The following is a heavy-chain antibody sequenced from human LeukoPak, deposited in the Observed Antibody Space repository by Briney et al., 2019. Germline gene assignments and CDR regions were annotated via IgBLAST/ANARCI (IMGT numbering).Heavy chain of an antibody. CDR1: GGSFSGYY. CDR2: INHSGST. V-gene: IGHV4-34*01. J-gene: IGHJ5*02. Sequence: SETLSLTCAVYGGSFSGYYWSWIRQPPGKGLEWIGEINHSGSTNYNPSLKSRVTISVDTSKNQFSLKLSSVTAADTAVYYCARGRSEGYCSSTSCYRRDWFDHWGQGTLVTVSS. CDR3: ARGRSEGYCSSTSCYRRDWFDH. D-gene: IGHD2-2*02.